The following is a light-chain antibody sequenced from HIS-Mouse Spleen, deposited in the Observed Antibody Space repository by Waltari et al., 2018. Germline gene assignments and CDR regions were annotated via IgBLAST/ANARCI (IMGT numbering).Light chain of an antibody. V-gene: IGLV3-10*01. J-gene: IGLJ2*01. CDR3: YSTDSSGNHRV. CDR2: EDR. CDR1: ALPKKY. Sequence: SYELPQPPSVHVPPGQTARITCSGAALPKKYASWYHQKSGQAPVLVIYEDRRRPSGIPEGFSGSSSGTMAALTISGAEVEDDADYYCYSTDSSGNHRVFGGGTKLTVL.